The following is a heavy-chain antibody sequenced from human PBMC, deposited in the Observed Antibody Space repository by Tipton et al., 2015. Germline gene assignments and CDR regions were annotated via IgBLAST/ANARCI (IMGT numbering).Heavy chain of an antibody. D-gene: IGHD1-1*01. CDR2: ISGSGGNI. CDR1: GFTFSSYA. Sequence: GSLRLSCAASGFTFSSYAMTWVRQAPGKGLEWVSRISGSGGNIYYADSVKGRFTISRDNSNNTVFLDMSSLTVEDTAIYFCAQDRNESHLDTRGYLEEFFHHWGQGTLVAVSS. J-gene: IGHJ1*01. V-gene: IGHV3-23*01. CDR3: AQDRNESHLDTRGYLEEFFHH.